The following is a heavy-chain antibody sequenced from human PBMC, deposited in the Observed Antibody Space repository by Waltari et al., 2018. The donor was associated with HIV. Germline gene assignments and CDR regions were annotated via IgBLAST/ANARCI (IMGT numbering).Heavy chain of an antibody. V-gene: IGHV1-18*01. CDR3: ARDGLRYSGTFYSDY. J-gene: IGHJ4*02. CDR1: CYTFLSYG. CDR2: ISTYNANT. D-gene: IGHD1-26*01. Sequence: QVHLVQSGAEMKKPGASVKVSCKASCYTFLSYGISWVRQAPGHGLEWMGWISTYNANTNYAQSLQGRVTMTTDTSTTTAYMELRGLTSDDTAVYYCARDGLRYSGTFYSDYWGQGTLVTVSS.